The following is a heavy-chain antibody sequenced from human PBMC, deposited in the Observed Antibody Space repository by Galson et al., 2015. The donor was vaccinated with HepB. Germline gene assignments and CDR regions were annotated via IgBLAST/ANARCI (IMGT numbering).Heavy chain of an antibody. Sequence: LSLTCAVYGGSFSGYYWSWIRQPPGKGLEWIGEINHSGSTNYNPSLKSRVTISVDTSKNQFSLKLSSVTAADTAVYYCASGGYYDSSGYYYYKMAGNWGQGTLVTVSS. D-gene: IGHD3-22*01. V-gene: IGHV4-34*01. CDR3: ASGGYYDSSGYYYYKMAGN. J-gene: IGHJ4*02. CDR2: INHSGST. CDR1: GGSFSGYY.